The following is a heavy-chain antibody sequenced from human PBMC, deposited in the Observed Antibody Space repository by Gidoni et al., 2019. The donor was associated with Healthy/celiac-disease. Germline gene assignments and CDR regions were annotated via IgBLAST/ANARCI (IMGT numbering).Heavy chain of an antibody. Sequence: EVQLVESGGVLVQPVRSLRLSCAASGFTFDDYAMHWVRQAPGKGLEWVSGISWNSGSIGYADSVKGRFNISRDNDKNSLYLQMNSMRAEDTALYYCAKATEVAVADYWGQGTLVTVSS. CDR1: GFTFDDYA. CDR2: ISWNSGSI. CDR3: AKATEVAVADY. D-gene: IGHD6-19*01. V-gene: IGHV3-9*01. J-gene: IGHJ4*02.